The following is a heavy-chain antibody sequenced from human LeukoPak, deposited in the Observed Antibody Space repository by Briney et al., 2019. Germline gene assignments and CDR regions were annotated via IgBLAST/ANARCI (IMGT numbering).Heavy chain of an antibody. Sequence: SETLSLTCIVSGASVTSGSSYWSWIRQPPGKGLEWIGCVDYSGSTNYNPSLRGRVTISLDTSNKQFSLKLTSMTAADTAVYYCARTGRFLEWASDYWGQGTMVTVSS. CDR3: ARTGRFLEWASDY. D-gene: IGHD3-3*01. CDR1: GASVTSGSSY. J-gene: IGHJ4*02. CDR2: VDYSGST. V-gene: IGHV4-61*01.